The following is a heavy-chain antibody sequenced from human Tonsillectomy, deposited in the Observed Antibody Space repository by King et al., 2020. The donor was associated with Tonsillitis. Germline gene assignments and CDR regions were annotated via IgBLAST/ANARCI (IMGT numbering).Heavy chain of an antibody. J-gene: IGHJ3*01. CDR2: IYPGDSDT. CDR3: ASRPDAFDV. CDR1: GYTFTNYW. Sequence: QLVQSGVEVKKPGESLKISCKASGYTFTNYWIGWGRQMPGKGLEWMGIIYPGDSDTRYSPSFHGQDTISAEKSSTTAYLQWSSLKASDTAMYYCASRPDAFDVWGQGTMVTVSS. V-gene: IGHV5-51*01.